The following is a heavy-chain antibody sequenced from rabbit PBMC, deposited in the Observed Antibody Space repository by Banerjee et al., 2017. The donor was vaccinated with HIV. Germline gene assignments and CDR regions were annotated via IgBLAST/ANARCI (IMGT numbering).Heavy chain of an antibody. V-gene: IGHV1S45*01. Sequence: QEQLVESGGGLVKPEGSLTLTCKASGFDLSSYYYMCWVRQAPGKGLEWIGCIYAGSSGSTYYASWAKGRFTISKTSSTTVTLQMTSLTAADTATYFCARGYAAYAVDAYAPDYFNLWGPGTLVTVS. D-gene: IGHD6-1*01. J-gene: IGHJ4*01. CDR1: GFDLSSYYY. CDR2: IYAGSSGST. CDR3: ARGYAAYAVDAYAPDYFNL.